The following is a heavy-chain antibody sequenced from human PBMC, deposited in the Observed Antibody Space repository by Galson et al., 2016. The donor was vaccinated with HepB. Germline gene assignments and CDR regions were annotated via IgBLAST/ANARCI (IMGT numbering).Heavy chain of an antibody. D-gene: IGHD2-2*01. CDR1: GFTFSAYG. CDR3: AKGLAFCRRTSCYGMDV. Sequence: SLRLSCAASGFTFSAYGMHWVRQAPGKGLEWLAFISYDGSHKFYADSVKGRFTISRDNSNNTLYLQMNSLRVEDSTVFYCAKGLAFCRRTSCYGMDVWGQGTTVTVSS. V-gene: IGHV3-30*18. CDR2: ISYDGSHK. J-gene: IGHJ6*02.